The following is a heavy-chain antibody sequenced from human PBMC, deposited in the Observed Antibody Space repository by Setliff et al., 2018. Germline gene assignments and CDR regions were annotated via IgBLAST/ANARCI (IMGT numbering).Heavy chain of an antibody. CDR2: VHFTGST. D-gene: IGHD3-3*01. Sequence: PSETLSLTCNVSGASIRNFYWTWIRQPPGKGLEWIGYVHFTGSTNYNPSLKSRVTISLDTSKNQFSLKLTSVTAADTAVYYCARMSGFQYMDVWGKGTTVTVSS. CDR1: GASIRNFY. J-gene: IGHJ6*03. V-gene: IGHV4-59*08. CDR3: ARMSGFQYMDV.